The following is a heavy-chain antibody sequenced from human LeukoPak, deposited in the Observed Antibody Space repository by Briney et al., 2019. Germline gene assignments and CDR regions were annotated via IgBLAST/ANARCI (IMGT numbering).Heavy chain of an antibody. J-gene: IGHJ4*02. CDR2: INHSGST. D-gene: IGHD2-8*01. V-gene: IGHV4-34*01. CDR3: ARDLYCSNGVCYEK. CDR1: GGSFSGYY. Sequence: PSETLSLTCAVYGGSFSGYYWSWIRQPPGKGLEWIGEINHSGSTNYNPSLKSRVTISVDTSKNQFSLKLSSVTAADTAVYYCARDLYCSNGVCYEKWGQGTLVTVSS.